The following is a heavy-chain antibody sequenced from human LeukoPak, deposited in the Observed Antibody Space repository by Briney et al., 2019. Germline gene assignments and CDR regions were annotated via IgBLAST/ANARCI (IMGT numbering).Heavy chain of an antibody. CDR1: GYTFTGYY. J-gene: IGHJ4*02. Sequence: ASVKVSCKASGYTFTGYYMHWVRQAPGQGLEWMGWINPNSGGTNYAQKFQGRVTMTRDTSISTAYMELSRLRSDDTAVYYCARGNVVVTAMYRDDYWGQGTLVTVSS. D-gene: IGHD2-21*02. CDR3: ARGNVVVTAMYRDDY. V-gene: IGHV1-2*02. CDR2: INPNSGGT.